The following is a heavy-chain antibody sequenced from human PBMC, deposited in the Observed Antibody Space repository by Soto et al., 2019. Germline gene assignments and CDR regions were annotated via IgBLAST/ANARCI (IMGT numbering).Heavy chain of an antibody. V-gene: IGHV1-69*13. CDR1: GGTFSSYA. Sequence: ASVKVSCKASGGTFSSYAISWVRQAPGQGLEWMGGIIPIFGTANYAQKFQGRVTITADESTSTAYMELSSLRSEDTAVYYCASGYPKSSGYTNWFDPWGQGTLVTVSS. J-gene: IGHJ5*02. CDR2: IIPIFGTA. CDR3: ASGYPKSSGYTNWFDP. D-gene: IGHD3-22*01.